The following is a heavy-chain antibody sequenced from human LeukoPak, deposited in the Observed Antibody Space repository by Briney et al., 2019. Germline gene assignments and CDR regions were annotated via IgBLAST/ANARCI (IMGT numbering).Heavy chain of an antibody. V-gene: IGHV1-2*02. CDR3: ARDPGYNWDYGYFDY. J-gene: IGHJ4*02. CDR2: INPNSGGT. Sequence: GASVKVSCKASGYTFTGYYMHWVRQAPGQGLEWMGWINPNSGGTNYAQKFQGRVTMTRDTSISTAYMELSRLRSDDTAVYYCARDPGYNWDYGYFDYWGQGTLVTVSS. D-gene: IGHD1-7*01. CDR1: GYTFTGYY.